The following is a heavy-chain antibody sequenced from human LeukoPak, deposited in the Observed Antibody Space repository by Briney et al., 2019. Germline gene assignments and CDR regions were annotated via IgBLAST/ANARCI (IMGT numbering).Heavy chain of an antibody. J-gene: IGHJ6*03. CDR2: IRAYNGNT. D-gene: IGHD3-3*01. CDR3: ARDIGHTYYDFWSGYYEWGDYYYMDV. Sequence: ASVKDSCKASGYTLTSYGISWVRQAPGQGLEWMGWIRAYNGNTNYAQKLQGRVTMTTDTSTSTAYMELRSLRSDDTAVYYCARDIGHTYYDFWSGYYEWGDYYYMDVWGKGTTVTVSS. CDR1: GYTLTSYG. V-gene: IGHV1-18*01.